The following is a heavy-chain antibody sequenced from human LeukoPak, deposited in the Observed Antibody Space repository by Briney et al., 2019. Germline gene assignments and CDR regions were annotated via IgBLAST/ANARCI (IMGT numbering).Heavy chain of an antibody. CDR1: GFTFSSYA. D-gene: IGHD6-19*01. CDR3: AKEGSRYSSGWSHFDY. V-gene: IGHV3-23*01. CDR2: ISGSGGST. J-gene: IGHJ4*02. Sequence: SGGSLRLSCAASGFTFSSYAMSWVRQAPGKGLEWVSAISGSGGSTYYADSVKGWFTISRDNSKNTLYLQMNSLRAEDTAVYYCAKEGSRYSSGWSHFDYWGQGTLVTVSS.